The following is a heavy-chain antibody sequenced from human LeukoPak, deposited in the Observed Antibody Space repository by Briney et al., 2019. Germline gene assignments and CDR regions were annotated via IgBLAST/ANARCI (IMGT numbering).Heavy chain of an antibody. J-gene: IGHJ3*02. CDR3: AKGLIRFLEWLDAFDI. CDR2: IRYDGSNK. Sequence: GGSLRLSCAASGFTFSSYGMHWVRQAPGKGLEWVAFIRYDGSNKYYADSVKGRFTISRDNSKNTLYLQMNSLRAEDTAVYYCAKGLIRFLEWLDAFDIRGQGTMVTVSS. V-gene: IGHV3-30*02. D-gene: IGHD3-3*01. CDR1: GFTFSSYG.